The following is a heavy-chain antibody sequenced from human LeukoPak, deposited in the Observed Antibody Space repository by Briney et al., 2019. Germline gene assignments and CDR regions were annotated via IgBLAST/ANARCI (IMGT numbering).Heavy chain of an antibody. V-gene: IGHV1-46*01. CDR3: ATGYGSGSYSFDY. D-gene: IGHD3-10*01. Sequence: ASVKLSCKASGFTSTSYYIHWVRQAPGQGLEWMGLSNSNDGSTDYAQKFRGRVTMTRDTSTSTVYMELNSLRSEDTAVYYCATGYGSGSYSFDYWGQGTLVTVSS. CDR1: GFTSTSYY. CDR2: SNSNDGST. J-gene: IGHJ4*02.